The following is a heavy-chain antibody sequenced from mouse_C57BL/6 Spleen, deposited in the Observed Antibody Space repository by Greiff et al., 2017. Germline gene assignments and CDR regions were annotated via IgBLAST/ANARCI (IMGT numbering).Heavy chain of an antibody. CDR3: ARHAQLTGEEGNYFDY. CDR2: ISSGGGYT. V-gene: IGHV5-6*01. Sequence: EVQGLESGGDLVKPGASLKLSCAASGFTFSSYGMSWVRQTPDKRLEWVATISSGGGYTYYPDSVKGRFTISKDNAKNTPYLQISSLKSEDTALYSGARHAQLTGEEGNYFDYWGQGTTLTVSS. CDR1: GFTFSSYG. J-gene: IGHJ2*01. D-gene: IGHD4-1*01.